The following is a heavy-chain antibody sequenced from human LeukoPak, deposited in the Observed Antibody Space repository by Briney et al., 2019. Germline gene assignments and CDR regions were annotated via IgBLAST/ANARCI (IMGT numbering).Heavy chain of an antibody. CDR3: ARDRDYYGSGSYYKH. D-gene: IGHD3-10*01. CDR1: GFTFSSYW. V-gene: IGHV3-7*03. CDR2: IKQDGSEK. J-gene: IGHJ4*02. Sequence: GGSLRLSCAASGFTFSSYWMSWVRQAPGKGLEWVANIKQDGSEKYYVDSVKGRFTISRDNAKNSLYLQMNSLRAEDTAVYYCARDRDYYGSGSYYKHWGQGTLVTVSS.